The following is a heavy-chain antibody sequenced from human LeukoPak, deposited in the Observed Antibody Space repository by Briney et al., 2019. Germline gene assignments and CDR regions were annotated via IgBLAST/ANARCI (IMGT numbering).Heavy chain of an antibody. CDR3: ARDRWPYYFDY. CDR1: GFTFNNYW. Sequence: PGGSLRLSCAASGFTFNNYWMTWVRQAPGKGLEWVANIKQDGSGKYYVDSVKGRFTISRDNAKNSLYLQMNSLRAEDTAVYYCARDRWPYYFDYWGQGTLVTVSS. D-gene: IGHD4-23*01. J-gene: IGHJ4*02. CDR2: IKQDGSGK. V-gene: IGHV3-7*01.